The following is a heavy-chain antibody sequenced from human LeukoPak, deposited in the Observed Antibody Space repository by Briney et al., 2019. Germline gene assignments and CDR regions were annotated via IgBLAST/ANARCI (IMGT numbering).Heavy chain of an antibody. J-gene: IGHJ3*02. CDR2: ISYDGSNK. Sequence: GGSLRLSCAASGFTFSGYGMRWVRQAPGKGLEWVAVISYDGSNKYYADSVKGRFTISRDNSKNTLYLQMNSLRAEDTAVYYCARSSTGAFDIWGQGTMVTVSS. D-gene: IGHD4-4*01. CDR1: GFTFSGYG. V-gene: IGHV3-30*03. CDR3: ARSSTGAFDI.